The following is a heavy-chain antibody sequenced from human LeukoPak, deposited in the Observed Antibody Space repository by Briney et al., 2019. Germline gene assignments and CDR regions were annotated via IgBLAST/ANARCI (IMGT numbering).Heavy chain of an antibody. CDR3: AKGSPYNSGWQFDN. V-gene: IGHV3-33*06. CDR2: IWYDGSKK. CDR1: GFTFISYA. Sequence: GGSLRRSCAASGFTFISYAMHWVRQAPGKGLECVAVIWYDGSKKYYADSVKGRFTISRDNSKDTLYLQMNSLRAEDTAVYYCAKGSPYNSGWQFDNWGQGTLVTVSS. J-gene: IGHJ4*02. D-gene: IGHD6-19*01.